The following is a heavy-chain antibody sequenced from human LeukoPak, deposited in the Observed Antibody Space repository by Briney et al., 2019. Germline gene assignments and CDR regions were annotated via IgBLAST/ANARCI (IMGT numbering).Heavy chain of an antibody. J-gene: IGHJ4*02. D-gene: IGHD3-10*01. CDR1: GDTFSSNSAA. Sequence: SQTLSLTCAIPGDTFSSNSAAWNWIRQSPSRGLEWLARTYYRSNLNNDYAVSVESRITINPATSKNQSSLQVNSVTPEDTAVYYCARARLHHNYGSGTSFDYWGQGTLVTVSS. CDR2: TYYRSNLNN. V-gene: IGHV6-1*01. CDR3: ARARLHHNYGSGTSFDY.